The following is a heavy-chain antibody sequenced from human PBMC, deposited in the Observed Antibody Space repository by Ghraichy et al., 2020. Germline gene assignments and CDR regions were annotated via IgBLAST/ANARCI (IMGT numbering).Heavy chain of an antibody. Sequence: ASVKVSCKASGYTFTSYDINWVRQATGQGLEWMGWMNPNSGNTGYAQKFQGSVTMTRNTSISTAYMELSSLRSEDTAVYYCARALYGVTIFGVVIRAWFDPWGQGTLVTVSS. J-gene: IGHJ5*02. D-gene: IGHD3-3*01. CDR2: MNPNSGNT. V-gene: IGHV1-8*01. CDR1: GYTFTSYD. CDR3: ARALYGVTIFGVVIRAWFDP.